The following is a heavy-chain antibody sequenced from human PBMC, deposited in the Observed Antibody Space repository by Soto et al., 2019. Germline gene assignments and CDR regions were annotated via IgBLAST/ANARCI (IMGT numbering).Heavy chain of an antibody. Sequence: EVQLVESGGGLVKPGGSLTLSCAASGFAFRSYNMNSVRQAPGKGLEWVASISSGSSNIYYADSVKGRFTISRDNAKNSLFLQMDSLRAEDSAVYYCASATVVPATFDFWGQGTLFTVSS. CDR1: GFAFRSYN. D-gene: IGHD3-22*01. V-gene: IGHV3-21*01. J-gene: IGHJ4*02. CDR2: ISSGSSNI. CDR3: ASATVVPATFDF.